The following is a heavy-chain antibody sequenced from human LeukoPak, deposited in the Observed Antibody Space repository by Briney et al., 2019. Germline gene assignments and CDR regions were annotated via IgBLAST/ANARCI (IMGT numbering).Heavy chain of an antibody. J-gene: IGHJ6*02. V-gene: IGHV3-7*01. CDR1: GFTFSSYW. CDR2: IKQDGSEK. D-gene: IGHD5-18*01. Sequence: GGSLRLSCAASGFTFSSYWMSWVRQAPGKGLEWVANIKQDGSEKYYVDSVKGRFTISRDNAKNSLYLQMNSLRAEDTAVYYCARGDAAMVTFDYYYYGMDVWGQGTTVTVPS. CDR3: ARGDAAMVTFDYYYYGMDV.